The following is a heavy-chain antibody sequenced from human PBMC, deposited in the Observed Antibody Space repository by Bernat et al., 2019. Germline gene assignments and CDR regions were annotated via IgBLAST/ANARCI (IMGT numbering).Heavy chain of an antibody. D-gene: IGHD4-17*01. Sequence: QVQLQESAPGLVKPSETLSLTCTVSGGSVSSGSYYWSWIRQPPGKGLEWIGYLYYSGSTDYNRSLKSRVTISVDTSKNQISPKLSSVTAADTAVYYCARSDGDYALGIRYYDMDVWGKGTTVTVSS. CDR3: ARSDGDYALGIRYYDMDV. CDR1: GGSVSSGSYY. J-gene: IGHJ6*03. CDR2: LYYSGST. V-gene: IGHV4-61*01.